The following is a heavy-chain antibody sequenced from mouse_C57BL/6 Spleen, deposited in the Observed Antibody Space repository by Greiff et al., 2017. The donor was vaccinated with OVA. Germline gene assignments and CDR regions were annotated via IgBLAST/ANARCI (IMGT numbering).Heavy chain of an antibody. CDR3: TKTPANWGPCDY. CDR1: GYTFTSYW. D-gene: IGHD4-1*01. Sequence: VQLQQSGTVLARPGASVKMSCKTSGYTFTSYWMHWVKQRPGQGLEWIGAIYPGNSDTSYNQKFKGKAKLTAVTSASTAYMELSSLTNEDSAVYYCTKTPANWGPCDYWGQGTTLTVSS. CDR2: IYPGNSDT. J-gene: IGHJ2*01. V-gene: IGHV1-5*01.